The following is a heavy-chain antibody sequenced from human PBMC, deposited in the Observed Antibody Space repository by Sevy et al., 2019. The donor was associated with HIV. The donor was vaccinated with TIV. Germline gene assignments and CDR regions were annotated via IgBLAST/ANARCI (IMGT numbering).Heavy chain of an antibody. Sequence: SETLSLTCTVSGGSISSSGYYWGWIRQPPGKGLAWIGSISYSGSTYYSPSLKSRVTISIDTSKNQFSLNLSSVTAADTAVFYCARGGSSGLDYWGQGTLVTVSS. V-gene: IGHV4-39*01. CDR2: ISYSGST. D-gene: IGHD3-22*01. CDR3: ARGGSSGLDY. J-gene: IGHJ4*02. CDR1: GGSISSSGYY.